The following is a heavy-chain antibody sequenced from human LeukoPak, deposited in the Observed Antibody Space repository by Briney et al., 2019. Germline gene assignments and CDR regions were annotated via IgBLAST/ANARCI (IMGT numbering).Heavy chain of an antibody. Sequence: AGGSLRLSCAASGFTFSDYYMSWIRQAPGKGLEWVSYISSSGSTIYYADSVKGRFTISRDNAKNSLYLQMNSLRAEDTAVYYCARDQPLADCGGVCPPYYYYMDVWGKGTTVTISS. V-gene: IGHV3-11*01. D-gene: IGHD2-21*02. CDR1: GFTFSDYY. CDR3: ARDQPLADCGGVCPPYYYYMDV. J-gene: IGHJ6*03. CDR2: ISSSGSTI.